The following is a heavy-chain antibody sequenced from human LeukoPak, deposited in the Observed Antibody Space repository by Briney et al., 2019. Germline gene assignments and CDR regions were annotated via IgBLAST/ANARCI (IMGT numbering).Heavy chain of an antibody. CDR1: GGSVTTYY. V-gene: IGHV4-59*02. CDR3: ARGTAVAHDY. D-gene: IGHD6-19*01. J-gene: IGHJ4*02. Sequence: PSETLFLTCTVSGGSVTTYYWHWIRQPPGKGLEWIGYMSYSGSTNYNPSLKSRVTISIDTSRDQFSLNLSSVTAADTAVYYCARGTAVAHDYWGQGTLVTVSS. CDR2: MSYSGST.